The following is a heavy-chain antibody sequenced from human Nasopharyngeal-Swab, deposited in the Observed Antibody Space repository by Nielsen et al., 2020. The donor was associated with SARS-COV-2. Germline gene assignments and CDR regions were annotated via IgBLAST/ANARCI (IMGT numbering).Heavy chain of an antibody. D-gene: IGHD1-26*01. CDR3: ARSGTYYGMDV. CDR2: IYPGDSDT. J-gene: IGHJ6*02. CDR1: GYNFASYW. V-gene: IGHV5-51*01. Sequence: ESLKISCKASGYNFASYWIGWVRQMPGRGLEWMGIIYPGDSDTSYSPSFQGQVTISVDKSINTAFLHSSSLKASDIATYYCARSGTYYGMDVWGQGTTVIVSS.